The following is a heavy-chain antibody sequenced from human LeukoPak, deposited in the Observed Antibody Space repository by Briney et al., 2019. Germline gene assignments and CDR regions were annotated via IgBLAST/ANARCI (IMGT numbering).Heavy chain of an antibody. J-gene: IGHJ4*02. CDR3: ARIPPPHIVVVTAILSFDY. CDR1: GVSFSSYW. D-gene: IGHD2-21*02. V-gene: IGHV3-7*04. CDR2: IKQDGSEK. Sequence: PGGSLRLSCAASGVSFSSYWMGWVRQAPGKGLEWVGNIKQDGSEKYYVDSVKGRFTISRENAKTSLYLQMTSLRAEDTAVYYCARIPPPHIVVVTAILSFDYWGQETLVTVSS.